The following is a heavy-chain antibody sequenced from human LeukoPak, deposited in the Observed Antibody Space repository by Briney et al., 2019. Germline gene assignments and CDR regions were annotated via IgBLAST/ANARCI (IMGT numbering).Heavy chain of an antibody. V-gene: IGHV3-30-3*01. D-gene: IGHD5-24*01. Sequence: PGRSLRLSCAASGFTFSSYAMHWVRQAPGKGLEWVAVISYDGSNKYYADSVKGRFTISRDNSKNTLYLQMNSLRAEDTAVYYCARIARGMDTISAFDIWGQGTMVTVPS. J-gene: IGHJ3*02. CDR3: ARIARGMDTISAFDI. CDR2: ISYDGSNK. CDR1: GFTFSSYA.